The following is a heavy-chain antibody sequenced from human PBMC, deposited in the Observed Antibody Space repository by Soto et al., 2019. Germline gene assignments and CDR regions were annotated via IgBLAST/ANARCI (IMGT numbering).Heavy chain of an antibody. CDR1: GFTFSSYG. CDR3: AKDTYYHDSSGYYVFDY. Sequence: QVQLVESGGGVVQPGRSLRLSCAASGFTFSSYGVLWVRQAPGKGLEWVALISYDGSNKYYADSVKGRFTISRDNSKNPLYLQMNSLRAEDTAVYYCAKDTYYHDSSGYYVFDYWGQGTLVTVSS. CDR2: ISYDGSNK. J-gene: IGHJ4*02. D-gene: IGHD3-22*01. V-gene: IGHV3-30*18.